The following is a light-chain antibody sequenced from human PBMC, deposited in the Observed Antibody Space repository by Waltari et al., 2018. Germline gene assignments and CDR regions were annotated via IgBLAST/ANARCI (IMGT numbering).Light chain of an antibody. V-gene: IGKV1-39*01. CDR1: QSISSY. CDR2: AAS. J-gene: IGKJ2*01. Sequence: DIQMTQSPSSLSASVGDRVTITCRASQSISSYLNWYQQKPGKAPKLLIYAASSLQSGVPSRFSGSGSGTDFTLTISSLQPEDFATYYCQQYDNLPLYTFGQGTKLEIK. CDR3: QQYDNLPLYT.